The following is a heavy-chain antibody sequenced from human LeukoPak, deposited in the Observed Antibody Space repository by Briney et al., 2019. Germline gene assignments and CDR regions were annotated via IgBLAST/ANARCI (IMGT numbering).Heavy chain of an antibody. CDR1: XXXXXSXXXG. CDR3: ASGKQWIDY. J-gene: IGHJ4*02. V-gene: IGHV6-1*01. CDR2: TYYRSKWYN. Sequence: PSQTLXXTXXXXXXXXXSXXXGWNWIXLSRSSGLEWLGRTYYRSKWYNEYAVSVKSRITINPDTSKNQFTLQLNSVIPEDTAVYYCASGKQWIDYWGQGTLVTVSS. D-gene: IGHD6-19*01.